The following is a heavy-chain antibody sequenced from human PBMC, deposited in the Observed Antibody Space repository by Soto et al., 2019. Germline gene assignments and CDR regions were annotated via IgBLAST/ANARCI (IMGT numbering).Heavy chain of an antibody. CDR1: GFTFGTYA. CDR3: AKDRDIAYHLEGGFYYSGMDV. Sequence: PGESLKISCAASGFTFGTYAMNWVRQAPGKVLEWVSTITDVGDPTYYADSVKGRFTISRDNSKNTLFLQMNSLRAEDTARYYCAKDRDIAYHLEGGFYYSGMDVWGQGXTVTVPS. J-gene: IGHJ6*02. V-gene: IGHV3-23*01. D-gene: IGHD5-12*01. CDR2: ITDVGDPT.